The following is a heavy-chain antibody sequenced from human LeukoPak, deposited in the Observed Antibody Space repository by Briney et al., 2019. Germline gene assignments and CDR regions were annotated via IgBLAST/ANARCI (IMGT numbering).Heavy chain of an antibody. CDR3: ARRPYNSYDILTGYSFDY. D-gene: IGHD3-9*01. CDR1: GGSISSGGYY. Sequence: PSQTLSLTCTVSGGSISSGGYYWGWIRQPPGKGLEWIGSIYYSGSTYYNPSLKSRVTISVDTSKNQFSPKLSSVTAADTAVYYCARRPYNSYDILTGYSFDYWGQGTLVTVSS. V-gene: IGHV4-39*01. J-gene: IGHJ4*02. CDR2: IYYSGST.